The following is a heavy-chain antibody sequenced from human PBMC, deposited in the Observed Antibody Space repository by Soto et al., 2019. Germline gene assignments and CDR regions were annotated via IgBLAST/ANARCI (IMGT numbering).Heavy chain of an antibody. J-gene: IGHJ6*02. V-gene: IGHV1-18*01. CDR1: GYSFTSYG. Sequence: QGQLVQSGAEVKKPGASVKVPCTTSGYSFTSYGISWVRQAPGQGLEWMGWISTYNGNTNYAEKFQGRVTMTTDTSTSTAYMELRSLRSEDTAVYYCARDRLRPNLGMDVWGQGTTVTVSS. D-gene: IGHD7-27*01. CDR2: ISTYNGNT. CDR3: ARDRLRPNLGMDV.